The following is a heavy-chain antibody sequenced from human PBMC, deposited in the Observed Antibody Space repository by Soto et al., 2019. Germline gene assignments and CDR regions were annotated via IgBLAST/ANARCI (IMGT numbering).Heavy chain of an antibody. CDR2: IFSNDEK. D-gene: IGHD6-19*01. CDR3: AKSGSSGWYGWFDP. CDR1: GFSLSNARMG. Sequence: SGPTLVNPTETLTLTCTVSGFSLSNARMGVSWIRQPPGKALEWLAHIFSNDEKSYSTSLKSRLTITKDTSKNQVVLTMTNMDPVDTATYYCAKSGSSGWYGWFDPWGQGTLVTVSS. V-gene: IGHV2-26*01. J-gene: IGHJ5*02.